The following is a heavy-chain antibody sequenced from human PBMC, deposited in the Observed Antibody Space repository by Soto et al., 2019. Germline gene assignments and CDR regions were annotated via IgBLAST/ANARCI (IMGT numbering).Heavy chain of an antibody. CDR1: GSSLTTTHW. J-gene: IGHJ4*02. Sequence: SETLSLTCAVSGSSLTTTHWWSWVRQSPGKRLEWIGEIYRSGSTKYNPSLKSRVSMSLDKSKNEFSLNLKSVTAADTAVYYCARTVRSYSWSYFDDWGQGTLVTVSS. D-gene: IGHD4-4*01. CDR3: ARTVRSYSWSYFDD. CDR2: IYRSGST. V-gene: IGHV4-4*02.